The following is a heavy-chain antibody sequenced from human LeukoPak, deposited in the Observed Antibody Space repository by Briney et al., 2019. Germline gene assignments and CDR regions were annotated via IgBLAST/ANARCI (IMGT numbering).Heavy chain of an antibody. V-gene: IGHV3-49*03. D-gene: IGHD5-18*01. CDR3: TRGPQHQDTAPIDY. CDR1: GFTFGDYA. Sequence: GGSLRLSCTASGFTFGDYAMSWFRQAPGKGLEWVGFIRSKAYGGTTEYAASLKGRFTISRDDSKSIAYLQMNSLKTEDTAVYYCTRGPQHQDTAPIDYWGQGTLVTVSS. J-gene: IGHJ4*02. CDR2: IRSKAYGGTT.